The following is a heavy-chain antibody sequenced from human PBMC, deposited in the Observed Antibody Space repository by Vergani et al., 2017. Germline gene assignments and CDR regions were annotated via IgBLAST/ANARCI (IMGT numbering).Heavy chain of an antibody. D-gene: IGHD1-20*01. CDR3: TRGGDITGTIHRFDY. CDR2: IRSKAYGGTT. CDR1: GFTFGDYA. J-gene: IGHJ4*02. Sequence: EVQLVESGGGLVQPGRSLRLSCTASGFTFGDYAMSWVRQAPGKGLEWVGFIRSKAYGGTTEYAASVKGRFTISRDDSKSIAYLQMNSLKTEDTAVYYCTRGGDITGTIHRFDYWGQGTLVTVSS. V-gene: IGHV3-49*04.